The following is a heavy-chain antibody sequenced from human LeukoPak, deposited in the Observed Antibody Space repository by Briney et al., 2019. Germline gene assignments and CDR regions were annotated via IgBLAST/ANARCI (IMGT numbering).Heavy chain of an antibody. CDR3: ARGRPYSGGYHLDY. Sequence: SETLSFTCTISGDSTSSDRYYGGWVRQPPGKGLEWIGNISYSGSTYYNPSLKSRVTMSVDTSKNQFFLKLNSVTAADTAVYYCARGRPYSGGYHLDYWGQGTLVTVSP. CDR1: GDSTSSDRYY. V-gene: IGHV4-39*01. D-gene: IGHD1-26*01. J-gene: IGHJ4*02. CDR2: ISYSGST.